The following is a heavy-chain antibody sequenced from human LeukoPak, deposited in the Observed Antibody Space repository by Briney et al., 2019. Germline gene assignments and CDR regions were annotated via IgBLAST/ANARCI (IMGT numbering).Heavy chain of an antibody. J-gene: IGHJ4*02. CDR3: AKHSTGYSGYESWGGYFDC. CDR2: ISYDGSNK. Sequence: SGGSLRLSCAASGFTFSSYGMHWVRQAPGKGLEWVAVISYDGSNKYYADSVKGRFTISRDNSKNTLYLQMNSLRAEDTAVYYCAKHSTGYSGYESWGGYFDCWGQGTLVTVSS. D-gene: IGHD5-12*01. CDR1: GFTFSSYG. V-gene: IGHV3-30*18.